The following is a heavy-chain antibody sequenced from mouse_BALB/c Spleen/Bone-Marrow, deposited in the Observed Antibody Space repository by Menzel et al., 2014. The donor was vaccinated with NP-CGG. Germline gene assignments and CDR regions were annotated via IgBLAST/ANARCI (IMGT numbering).Heavy chain of an antibody. V-gene: IGHV1-69*02. CDR1: GYTFTSYW. J-gene: IGHJ2*01. Sequence: QVQLQQSGAELVKPGASVKLSCKASGYTFTSYWMHWVKQRPGQGLEWIGEIDPSDSYTNYNQKFKGKATLTVDKSSSTAYMQLXXLTSXDPAXXXXXXXXXXXXXXTDYWGXGTTLTVSS. CDR3: XXXXXXXXXXTDY. CDR2: IDPSDSYT.